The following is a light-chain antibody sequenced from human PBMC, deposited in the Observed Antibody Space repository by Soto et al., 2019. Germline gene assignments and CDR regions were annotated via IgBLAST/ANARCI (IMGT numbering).Light chain of an antibody. CDR1: QSISRW. J-gene: IGKJ4*01. CDR2: DSS. Sequence: TQSPSPLSASVGDRVTITCLSSQSISRWLAWYQQKPGQPPRLLIYDSSTRATGFPDRFSGSGSGTDFTLTISRLEPEDFAVYYCQQYGSSLGVTFGGGTKVDIK. V-gene: IGKV3-20*01. CDR3: QQYGSSLGVT.